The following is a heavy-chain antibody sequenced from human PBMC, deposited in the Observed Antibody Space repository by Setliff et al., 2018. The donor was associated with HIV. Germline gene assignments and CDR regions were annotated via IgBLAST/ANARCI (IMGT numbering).Heavy chain of an antibody. D-gene: IGHD4-17*01. CDR3: ARGDYASPPLFMGY. V-gene: IGHV4-4*08. J-gene: IGHJ4*02. CDR2: IPITGRT. CDR1: GDSISTYH. Sequence: ETRSLTCTVSGDSISTYHWSWIRQTPGKGLEWIGNIPITGRTTYNLSLKSRLTITRDTSKNQISLILSSVTAADTAMYYCARGDYASPPLFMGYWGQGTLVTVSS.